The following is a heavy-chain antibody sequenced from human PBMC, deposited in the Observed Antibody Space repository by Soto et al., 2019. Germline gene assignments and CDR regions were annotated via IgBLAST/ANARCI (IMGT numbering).Heavy chain of an antibody. CDR2: IYYSGST. D-gene: IGHD6-13*01. V-gene: IGHV4-39*01. Sequence: QLQLQESGPGLVKPSETLSLTCTVSGGSISSSSYYWGWIRQPPGKGLEWIGSIYYSGSTYYNPSLKSRVTISVDTSKNQFSLKLSSVTAADTAVYYCATTEPGIAAAVGQGNFDYWGQGTLVTVSS. CDR1: GGSISSSSYY. CDR3: ATTEPGIAAAVGQGNFDY. J-gene: IGHJ4*02.